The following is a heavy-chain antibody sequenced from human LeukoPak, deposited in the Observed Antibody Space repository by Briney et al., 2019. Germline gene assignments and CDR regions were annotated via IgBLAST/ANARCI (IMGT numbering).Heavy chain of an antibody. CDR1: GFTFSSYA. CDR2: ISYDGSNK. Sequence: TGGSLRLSCAASGFTFSSYAMHWVRQAPGKGLEWVAVISYDGSNKYYADSVKGRFTISRDNSKNTLYLQMNSLRAEDTAVYYCARSASRGYSYGYYDYFDYWGQGTLVTVSS. J-gene: IGHJ4*02. CDR3: ARSASRGYSYGYYDYFDY. V-gene: IGHV3-30-3*01. D-gene: IGHD5-18*01.